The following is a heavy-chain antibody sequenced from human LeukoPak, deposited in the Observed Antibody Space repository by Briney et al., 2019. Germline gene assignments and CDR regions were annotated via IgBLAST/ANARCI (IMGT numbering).Heavy chain of an antibody. CDR3: ARRLEVGASDLDY. D-gene: IGHD1-26*01. V-gene: IGHV3-73*01. J-gene: IGHJ4*02. CDR2: IRNKANNYTT. Sequence: GGSLRLSCAASGFIFSGSAIHWVRQTSGKGLEWVGRIRNKANNYTTSYAASVKGRFTISRDDSKNTAFLQLNSLETEDTAMYYRARRLEVGASDLDYWGQGTLVTVSS. CDR1: GFIFSGSA.